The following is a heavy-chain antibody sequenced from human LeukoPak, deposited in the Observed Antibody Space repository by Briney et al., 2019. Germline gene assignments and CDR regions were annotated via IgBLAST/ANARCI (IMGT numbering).Heavy chain of an antibody. D-gene: IGHD3-22*01. CDR3: ARGSTMSRLFDY. CDR1: GGSFSGYY. J-gene: IGHJ4*02. V-gene: IGHV4-34*01. Sequence: SETLSLTCAVYGGSFSGYYWSWIRQPPGKGLEWIGEINHSGSTNYNPSLKGRVTISVDTSKNQFSLKLSSVTAADTAVYYCARGSTMSRLFDYWGQGTLVTVSS. CDR2: INHSGST.